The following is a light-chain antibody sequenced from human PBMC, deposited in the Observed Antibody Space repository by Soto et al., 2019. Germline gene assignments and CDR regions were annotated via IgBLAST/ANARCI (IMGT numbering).Light chain of an antibody. CDR1: SSNIGAGYD. CDR3: QYFDSCLSGWRV. J-gene: IGLJ7*01. Sequence: QAVVTQPPSVSGSPGQRVTISCTGSSSNIGAGYDVHWYQQLPGTAPKLLIYGNSNRPSGVPDRFSGSKSGTSASLAITGLPAEDEADYYCQYFDSCLSGWRVFGGGTQLTVL. CDR2: GNS. V-gene: IGLV1-40*01.